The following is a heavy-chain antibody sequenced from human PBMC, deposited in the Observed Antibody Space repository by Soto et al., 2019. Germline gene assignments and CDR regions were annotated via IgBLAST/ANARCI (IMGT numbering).Heavy chain of an antibody. CDR1: GYSISSGYH. V-gene: IGHV4-38-2*01. CDR3: AGRYSTTHRSFDY. CDR2: INHSENT. D-gene: IGHD5-12*01. Sequence: SETLSLTCAVSGYSISSGYHWGCIRQPPGKGLEWIGIINHSENTYYNPSLKSRVTMSVDTSKNQFSLNLSSVTAADTAIYYCAGRYSTTHRSFDYWGQGALVTVYS. J-gene: IGHJ4*02.